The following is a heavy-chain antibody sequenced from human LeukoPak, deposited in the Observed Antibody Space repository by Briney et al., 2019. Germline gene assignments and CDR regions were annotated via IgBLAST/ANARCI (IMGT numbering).Heavy chain of an antibody. CDR3: ARRRGRGRNYYDSSAYAH. D-gene: IGHD3-22*01. V-gene: IGHV5-51*01. CDR2: IYPGDSDT. Sequence: GESLKISCKGSGYSFTSYCIAWVRQMPGKGLEWMGIIYPGDSDTRYSPSFQGQVTISADKSISTAYLQWSSLKASDTAMYYCARRRGRGRNYYDSSAYAHWGQGTLVTVSS. CDR1: GYSFTSYC. J-gene: IGHJ4*02.